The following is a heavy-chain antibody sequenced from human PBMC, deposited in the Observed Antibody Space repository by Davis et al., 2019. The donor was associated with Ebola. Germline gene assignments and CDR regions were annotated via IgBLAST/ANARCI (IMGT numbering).Heavy chain of an antibody. CDR3: ARDLTRTETTDC. CDR2: INPNSGGT. J-gene: IGHJ4*02. Sequence: ASVKVSCKASGYTFTGYYMHWVRQAPGQGLEWMGWINPNSGGTNYAQKFQGRVTMTRDTSISTAYMELSRLRSDDTAVYYCARDLTRTETTDCWGQGTLVTVSS. V-gene: IGHV1-2*02. D-gene: IGHD1-1*01. CDR1: GYTFTGYY.